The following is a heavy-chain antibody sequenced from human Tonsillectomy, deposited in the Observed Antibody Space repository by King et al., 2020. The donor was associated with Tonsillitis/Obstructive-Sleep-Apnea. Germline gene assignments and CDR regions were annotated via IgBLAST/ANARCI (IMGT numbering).Heavy chain of an antibody. CDR2: LNHSGST. J-gene: IGHJ6*03. Sequence: VQLQQWGAGLLKPSETLSLTCAVYGGSFSGYYWNWIRQPPGKGLEGIGALNHSGSTNHNPSLKSRVTISLDTSKNQFSLKLSSVTAADTAVYYCARGSQVVVPATRYYYYDIDVRGKGTTVTVSS. V-gene: IGHV4-34*01. CDR3: ARGSQVVVPATRYYYYDIDV. CDR1: GGSFSGYY. D-gene: IGHD2-15*01.